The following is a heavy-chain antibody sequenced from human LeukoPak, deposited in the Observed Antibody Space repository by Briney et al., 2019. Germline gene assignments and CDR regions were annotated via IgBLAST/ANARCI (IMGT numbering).Heavy chain of an antibody. CDR1: GGSFNGYP. CDR2: INHSGGT. Sequence: SETLSLTCAVYGGSFNGYPWSWIRQPPGKGLEWIGEINHSGGTNYNPSLKSRVTISVDTPKHQFSLKLRSVTAADTAVYYCARVCLWGGSCYVYYNGMDVWGQGTTVTVSS. J-gene: IGHJ6*02. CDR3: ARVCLWGGSCYVYYNGMDV. D-gene: IGHD2-2*01. V-gene: IGHV4-34*01.